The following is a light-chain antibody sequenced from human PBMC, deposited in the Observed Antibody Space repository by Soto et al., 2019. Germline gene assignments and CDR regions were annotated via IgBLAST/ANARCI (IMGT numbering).Light chain of an antibody. J-gene: IGKJ3*01. Sequence: DIQMTQSPSSVSASVGDRVTITCRASQGINSWLAWYQQKPGKAPKLLIYAASGLQSGVPSRFSDSGSGTDFTLTISSRQPEDFATYYCQRANSFPFAFGPGTTVDIK. CDR1: QGINSW. CDR2: AAS. CDR3: QRANSFPFA. V-gene: IGKV1-12*01.